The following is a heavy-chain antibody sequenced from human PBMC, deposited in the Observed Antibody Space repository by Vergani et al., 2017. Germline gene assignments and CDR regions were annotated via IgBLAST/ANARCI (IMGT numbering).Heavy chain of an antibody. CDR3: ARTSPGYSGYDKFDY. J-gene: IGHJ4*02. Sequence: QVQLVQSGAEVKKPGASVKVSCKASGYTFTGYYMHWVRQAPGQGLEWMGWINPNSGGTNYAQKFQGRVTMTRDTSISTAYMELSRLRSDDTAVYYCARTSPGYSGYDKFDYWGQGTLVTVSS. CDR2: INPNSGGT. CDR1: GYTFTGYY. V-gene: IGHV1-2*02. D-gene: IGHD5-12*01.